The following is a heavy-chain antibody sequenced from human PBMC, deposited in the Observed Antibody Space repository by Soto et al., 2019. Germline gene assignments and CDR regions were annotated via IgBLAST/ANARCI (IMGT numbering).Heavy chain of an antibody. J-gene: IGHJ6*02. D-gene: IGHD4-4*01. CDR2: ISDGGSGT. CDR1: GFTFSMYD. CDR3: VRQAKLTTVTANVGFYYGMDA. Sequence: DVQLLESGGGLVQPGGSLRLSCEASGFTFSMYDMSWVRQAPGKGLEWVSGISDGGSGTYYADPAKGRFTISRDNSKNTLSLQLNSLRDDDTAIYYCVRQAKLTTVTANVGFYYGMDAWGLGTTVTVSS. V-gene: IGHV3-23*01.